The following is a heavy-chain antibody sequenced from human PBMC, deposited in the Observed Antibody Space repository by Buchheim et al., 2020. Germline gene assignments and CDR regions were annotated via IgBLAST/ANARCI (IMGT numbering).Heavy chain of an antibody. Sequence: HLLESGGGLVQPGRSLRLSCEASGFTFSRYAMYWVRQAPGKGLEWVAAINGDGVATFYADSVKGRFTISRDHSKNMSYRQMNCLRAHDTAMFYCARAYGEARVVPGDYLRQGTL. CDR3: ARAYGEARVVPGDY. CDR2: INGDGVAT. D-gene: IGHD3-10*01. J-gene: IGHJ4*02. V-gene: IGHV3-23*01. CDR1: GFTFSRYA.